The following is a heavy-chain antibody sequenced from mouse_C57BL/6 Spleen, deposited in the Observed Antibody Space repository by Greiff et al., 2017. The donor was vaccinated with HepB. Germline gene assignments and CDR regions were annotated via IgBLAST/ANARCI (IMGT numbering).Heavy chain of an antibody. V-gene: IGHV1-52*01. CDR2: IDPSDSET. J-gene: IGHJ3*01. CDR3: AREVSSGYGGFAY. D-gene: IGHD3-2*02. CDR1: GYTFTSYW. Sequence: QVQLQQPGAELVRPGSSVKLSCKASGYTFTSYWMHWVKQRPIQGLEWIGNIDPSDSETHYNQKFKDKATLTVDKSSSTAYMQLSSLTSEDSAVYYCAREVSSGYGGFAYWGQGTLVTVSA.